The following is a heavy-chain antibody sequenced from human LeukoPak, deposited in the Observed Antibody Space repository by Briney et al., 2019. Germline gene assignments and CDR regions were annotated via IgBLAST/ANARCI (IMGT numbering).Heavy chain of an antibody. Sequence: GGSLRLSCAASGFTFSSYSMNWVRQAPGKGLEWVSSISSSSSYIYCADSVKGRFTISRDNAKNSLYLQVNSLRAEDTAVYYCAREGNDAFDIWGQGTMVTVPS. CDR2: ISSSSSYI. CDR1: GFTFSSYS. CDR3: AREGNDAFDI. V-gene: IGHV3-21*01. J-gene: IGHJ3*02.